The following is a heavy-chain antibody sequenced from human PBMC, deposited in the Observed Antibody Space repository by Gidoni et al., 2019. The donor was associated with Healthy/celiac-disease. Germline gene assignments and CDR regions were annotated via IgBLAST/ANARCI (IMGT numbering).Heavy chain of an antibody. CDR3: ARHQPFDYYDSSGGYYFDN. J-gene: IGHJ4*02. CDR1: GGSISSSSYY. Sequence: QLQLQESGPGLVKPSETLSLTCTVSGGSISSSSYYWGWIRQPPGKGLEWIGSIYYSGSTYYKPPLKSRVTISVDTSKNQSSLKLSSVTAADTAVYYCARHQPFDYYDSSGGYYFDNWGQGTLVTVSS. D-gene: IGHD3-22*01. V-gene: IGHV4-39*01. CDR2: IYYSGST.